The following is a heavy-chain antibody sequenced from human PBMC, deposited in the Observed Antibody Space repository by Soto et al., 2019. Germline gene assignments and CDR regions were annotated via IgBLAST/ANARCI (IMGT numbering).Heavy chain of an antibody. J-gene: IGHJ3*02. Sequence: SETLSLTCTVSGGSISSYYWSWIRQPPGKGLEWIGYIYYSGSTNYNPSLKSRDTISVDTSKNQFSLKLSSVTAADTAVYYCARGHSSGWYDFGAFDIWGQGTMVTVSS. CDR3: ARGHSSGWYDFGAFDI. V-gene: IGHV4-59*01. CDR2: IYYSGST. CDR1: GGSISSYY. D-gene: IGHD6-19*01.